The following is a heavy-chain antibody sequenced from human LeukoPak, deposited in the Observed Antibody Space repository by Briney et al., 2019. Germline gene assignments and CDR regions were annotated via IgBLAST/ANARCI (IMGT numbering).Heavy chain of an antibody. CDR3: ARKTEVFLHYYYMDV. J-gene: IGHJ6*03. V-gene: IGHV1-18*01. CDR2: ISAYNGNT. D-gene: IGHD3-3*01. CDR1: GYTFKSYA. Sequence: ASVKVSCKASGYTFKSYAITWVRQAPGQGLEWMGWISAYNGNTNYAQKLQGRVTMTTDTSTSTAYMELRSLRSDDTAVYYCARKTEVFLHYYYMDVWGKGTTVTVSS.